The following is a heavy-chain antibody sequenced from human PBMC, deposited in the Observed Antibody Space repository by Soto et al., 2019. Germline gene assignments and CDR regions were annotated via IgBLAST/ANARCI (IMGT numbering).Heavy chain of an antibody. D-gene: IGHD5-12*01. J-gene: IGHJ6*03. CDR1: GGSISSYY. Sequence: KSSETLSLTCTVSGGSISSYYWSWIRQPPGKGLEWIGYIYYSGSTNYNPSLKSRVTISVDTSKNQFSLNLSSVTAADTAVYYCARDWSEREYSGYDSRYYYYMDVWGKGTTVTVAS. CDR3: ARDWSEREYSGYDSRYYYYMDV. V-gene: IGHV4-59*01. CDR2: IYYSGST.